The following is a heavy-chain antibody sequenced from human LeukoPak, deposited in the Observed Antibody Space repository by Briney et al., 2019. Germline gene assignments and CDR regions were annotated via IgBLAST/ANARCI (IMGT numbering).Heavy chain of an antibody. CDR1: GFTFSSYW. V-gene: IGHV3-7*04. Sequence: GGSLRLSCAASGFTFSSYWMSWVRQAPGKGLEWVANIKQDGSEKYYVDSVKGRFTISRDNAKNSLYLQMNSLRAEDTAVYYCARARGGSGWCYFDYWGQGTLVTVSS. J-gene: IGHJ4*02. CDR2: IKQDGSEK. D-gene: IGHD6-19*01. CDR3: ARARGGSGWCYFDY.